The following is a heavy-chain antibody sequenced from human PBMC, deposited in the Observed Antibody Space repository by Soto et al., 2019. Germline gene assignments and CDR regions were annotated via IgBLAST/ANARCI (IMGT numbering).Heavy chain of an antibody. D-gene: IGHD3-16*02. CDR2: MNPNSGNT. CDR1: GYTFTSYD. Sequence: QVQLVQSGAEVKKPGASVKVSCKAFGYTFTSYDINWVRQATGQGLEWMGWMNPNSGNTGYAQKFQGRVTMTRNTSISTAYMELSSLRSEDTAVYYCASSDYIWGSYRDAFDIWGQGTMVTVSS. V-gene: IGHV1-8*01. CDR3: ASSDYIWGSYRDAFDI. J-gene: IGHJ3*02.